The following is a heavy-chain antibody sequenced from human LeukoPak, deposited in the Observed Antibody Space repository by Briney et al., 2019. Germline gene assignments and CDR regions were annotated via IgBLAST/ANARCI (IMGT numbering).Heavy chain of an antibody. CDR1: GGSISSGGYS. V-gene: IGHV4-30-2*01. CDR2: IYHSGST. D-gene: IGHD2-15*01. J-gene: IGHJ4*02. Sequence: SQTLSLTCAVSGGSISSGGYSWSWIRQPPGKGLEWIGYIYHSGSTYHNPSLKSRVTISVDRSKNQFSLKLSSVTAADTAVYYCARSSRAAEFDYWGQGTLVTVSS. CDR3: ARSSRAAEFDY.